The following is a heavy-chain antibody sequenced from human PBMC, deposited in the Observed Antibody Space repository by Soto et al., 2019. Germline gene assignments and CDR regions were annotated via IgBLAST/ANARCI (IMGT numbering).Heavy chain of an antibody. J-gene: IGHJ3*01. V-gene: IGHV3-21*02. Sequence: EVQLVESGGGLVEPGGSLRLSCAASGFTFSRYYTNWVRQAPGKGLEWVSSISTTSSYTNYADSLKGRFTISRDKAKKLLYLQMNSLRAEDTAVYYCARDDGLSSTHVKAFDLWGQGTKVNVSS. CDR2: ISTTSSYT. CDR1: GFTFSRYY. D-gene: IGHD2-2*01. CDR3: ARDDGLSSTHVKAFDL.